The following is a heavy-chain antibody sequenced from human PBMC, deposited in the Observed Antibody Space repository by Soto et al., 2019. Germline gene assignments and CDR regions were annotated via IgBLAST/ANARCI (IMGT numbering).Heavy chain of an antibody. D-gene: IGHD3-22*01. CDR3: ARDYSTLISYYDSSADYYGMDV. J-gene: IGHJ6*02. Sequence: WASVKVSCKASGYTFTSCYMHWVRQAPGQGLEWMGIINPSGGSTSYAQKFQGRVTMTRDTSTSTVYMELSSLRSEDTAVYYCARDYSTLISYYDSSADYYGMDVWGQGTTVTVSS. V-gene: IGHV1-46*01. CDR2: INPSGGST. CDR1: GYTFTSCY.